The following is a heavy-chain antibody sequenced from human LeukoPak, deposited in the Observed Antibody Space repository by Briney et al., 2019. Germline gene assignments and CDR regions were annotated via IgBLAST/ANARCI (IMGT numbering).Heavy chain of an antibody. Sequence: EASVKVSCKTSGYRFTGYYLHWVRQAPGQGLEWMGWMNPKSGATDYARKFQGRVTMTRDTSISTAYMELTRLRSDDTAVYFCARGSDYDDYFYMDFWGKGTTVTVSS. CDR2: MNPKSGAT. CDR3: ARGSDYDDYFYMDF. J-gene: IGHJ6*03. V-gene: IGHV1-2*02. CDR1: GYRFTGYY.